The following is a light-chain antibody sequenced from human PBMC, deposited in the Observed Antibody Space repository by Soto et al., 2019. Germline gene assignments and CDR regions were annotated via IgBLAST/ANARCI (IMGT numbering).Light chain of an antibody. J-gene: IGKJ4*01. V-gene: IGKV3-20*01. CDR2: GAS. CDR1: QTVNNNY. CDR3: QQYGSSPLT. Sequence: ELVLTQSPGTLSLSPGERATLSCRASQTVNNNYLAWYQQMPGQAPRLLISGASGRATGTPDRFSGSASGTDFTLTISRLEPEDFAVYYCQQYGSSPLTFGGGTKVEIK.